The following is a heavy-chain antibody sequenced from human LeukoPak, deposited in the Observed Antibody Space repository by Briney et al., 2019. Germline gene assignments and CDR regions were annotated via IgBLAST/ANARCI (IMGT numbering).Heavy chain of an antibody. CDR2: ISYDGSKR. CDR3: ATVQREYYYDSSGIMGN. J-gene: IGHJ4*02. D-gene: IGHD3-22*01. Sequence: GGSLRLSCAASGFTFSNYAMHWVRQAPGKGLEWMAVISYDGSKRYYADSVKGRFTISRDNSKNTLYLQMDSLRAEDTAVYYCATVQREYYYDSSGIMGNWGQGTLVTVSS. CDR1: GFTFSNYA. V-gene: IGHV3-30*04.